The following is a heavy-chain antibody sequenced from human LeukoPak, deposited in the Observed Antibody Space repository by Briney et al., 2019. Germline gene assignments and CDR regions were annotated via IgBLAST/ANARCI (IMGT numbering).Heavy chain of an antibody. D-gene: IGHD3-16*01. Sequence: QSGGSLRLSCEASGFTFSSYAMSWVRQAPGKGLEWVSGIIDSGDITYYANSVKGRFTISRDNSKNTLYPQMNSLRAEDTAVYYCAKLGGQEVYNYYVDVWGQGTTVTVSS. CDR2: IIDSGDIT. V-gene: IGHV3-23*01. J-gene: IGHJ6*03. CDR3: AKLGGQEVYNYYVDV. CDR1: GFTFSSYA.